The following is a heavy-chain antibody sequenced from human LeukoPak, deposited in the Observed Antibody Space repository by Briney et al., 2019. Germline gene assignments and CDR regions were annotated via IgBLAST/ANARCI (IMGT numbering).Heavy chain of an antibody. Sequence: GGSLRLSCAASGFTFISYWMHWVRQAPGTGLVWVSRINGYGSSTDFADSAKGRFTISRDNAKNTLYLQMNSLRAEDTAVYYCARDAPGNTALDYWGQGTLVTVSS. CDR3: ARDAPGNTALDY. D-gene: IGHD5-18*01. J-gene: IGHJ4*02. CDR1: GFTFISYW. V-gene: IGHV3-74*01. CDR2: INGYGSST.